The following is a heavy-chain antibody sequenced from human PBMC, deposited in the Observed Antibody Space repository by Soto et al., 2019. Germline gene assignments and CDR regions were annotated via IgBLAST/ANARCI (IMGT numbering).Heavy chain of an antibody. CDR3: ARESYYDSSGYSLYFDY. D-gene: IGHD3-22*01. CDR2: ISAGNGNT. J-gene: IGHJ4*02. CDR1: GYTFTRNA. Sequence: ASVKVSCKASGYTFTRNAIHWVRQAPGQRLEWMGWISAGNGNTKYSQMFQGRVTITRDTSASTAYMELSRLRSEDTAVYYCARESYYDSSGYSLYFDYWGQGTLVTVSS. V-gene: IGHV1-3*01.